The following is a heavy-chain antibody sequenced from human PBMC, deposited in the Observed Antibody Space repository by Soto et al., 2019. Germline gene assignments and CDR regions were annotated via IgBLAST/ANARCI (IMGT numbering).Heavy chain of an antibody. D-gene: IGHD2-21*01. V-gene: IGHV1-2*04. CDR3: ATGVASAAPERDARDHYYYYGMDV. Sequence: ASVKVSCKASGYTFTGYYMHWVRQAPGQGLEWMGWINPNSGGTNYAQKFQGWVTMTRDTSISTAYMELSRLRSDDTAVYYCATGVASAAPERDARDHYYYYGMDVWGQGTTVTVSS. CDR1: GYTFTGYY. CDR2: INPNSGGT. J-gene: IGHJ6*02.